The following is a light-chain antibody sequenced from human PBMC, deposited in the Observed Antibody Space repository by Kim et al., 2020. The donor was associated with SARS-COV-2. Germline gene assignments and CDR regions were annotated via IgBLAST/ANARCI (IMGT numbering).Light chain of an antibody. J-gene: IGKJ1*01. CDR2: AAS. Sequence: IRMTPSQSSLYASTGDRVTPTCRASQVISSYLAWYQQKPGKAPKLLIHAASTLQSGVPSRFSSSGSETEFNLTISCVQSEDFATYYCQQYYGYPWTFGQGTKVEIK. V-gene: IGKV1-8*01. CDR1: QVISSY. CDR3: QQYYGYPWT.